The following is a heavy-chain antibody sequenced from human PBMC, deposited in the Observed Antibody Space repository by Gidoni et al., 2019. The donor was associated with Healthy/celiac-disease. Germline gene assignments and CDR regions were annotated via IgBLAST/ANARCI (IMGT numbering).Heavy chain of an antibody. CDR2: IKSKTDGGTT. J-gene: IGHJ6*02. V-gene: IGHV3-15*07. CDR3: TTVLPFLEWLLFSYYGMDV. Sequence: EVQLVESGGGLVKPGGSLRLSCAASGFTFSNAWMNWVRQAPGKGLEWVGRIKSKTDGGTTDYAAPVKGRFTISRDDSKNTLYLQMNSLKTEDTAVYYCTTVLPFLEWLLFSYYGMDVWGQGTTVTVSS. D-gene: IGHD3-3*01. CDR1: GFTFSNAW.